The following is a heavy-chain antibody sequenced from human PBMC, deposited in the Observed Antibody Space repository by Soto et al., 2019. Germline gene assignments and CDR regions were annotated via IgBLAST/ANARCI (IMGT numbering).Heavy chain of an antibody. J-gene: IGHJ5*02. CDR1: GFTFSSYS. Sequence: EVQLLESGGGLVQPGGSLRLSCAASGFTFSSYSMSWVRQAPGKGLEWVSGISGGGGRTYYADAEKGRFIISRDISKNTRDLQMNSLRAEDTAVYYCAKGDFWSGYYIGNWFDPWGQGTLVTVSS. V-gene: IGHV3-23*01. D-gene: IGHD3-3*01. CDR2: ISGGGGRT. CDR3: AKGDFWSGYYIGNWFDP.